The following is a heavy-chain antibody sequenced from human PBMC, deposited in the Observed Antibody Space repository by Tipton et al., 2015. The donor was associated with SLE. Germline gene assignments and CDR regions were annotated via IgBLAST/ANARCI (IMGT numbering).Heavy chain of an antibody. CDR1: GGSISSSSYY. CDR2: IYYSGST. D-gene: IGHD6-13*01. Sequence: TLSLTCTVSGGSISSSSYYWGWIRQPPGKGLEWIGSIYYSGSTYYNPSVESRVTISVDTSKKQFSLKLNSVTAADTAVYYCARLSIAAAGYYWGQGTLVTVSS. V-gene: IGHV4-39*01. CDR3: ARLSIAAAGYY. J-gene: IGHJ4*02.